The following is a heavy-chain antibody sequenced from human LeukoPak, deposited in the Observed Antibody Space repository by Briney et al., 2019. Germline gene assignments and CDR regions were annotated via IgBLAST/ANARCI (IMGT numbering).Heavy chain of an antibody. D-gene: IGHD6-6*01. Sequence: ASVKVSCKASGYTFTNYGVTWVRQAPGQGLEWVGWINPENGNTNYAGTFQGRVTMTTDTSTSTAYMELGSLRSDDTAVYYCASSREQLPGYYYYMDVWGKGTTVTVSS. CDR2: INPENGNT. V-gene: IGHV1-18*01. CDR3: ASSREQLPGYYYYMDV. J-gene: IGHJ6*03. CDR1: GYTFTNYG.